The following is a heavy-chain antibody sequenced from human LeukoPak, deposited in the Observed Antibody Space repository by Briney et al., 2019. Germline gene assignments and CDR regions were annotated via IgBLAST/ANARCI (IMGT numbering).Heavy chain of an antibody. CDR1: GFTVSSNY. D-gene: IGHD4-17*01. J-gene: IGHJ4*02. CDR3: ARDSDGDYEGVSIGY. Sequence: GGSLRLSCAVSGFTVSSNYMSWVRQAPGKGLEWVSVLYSGGNTYYADSVKGRFTISRDNSKNTLYLQMNSLRAEDTAVYYCARDSDGDYEGVSIGYWGQGTLVTVSS. V-gene: IGHV3-53*05. CDR2: LYSGGNT.